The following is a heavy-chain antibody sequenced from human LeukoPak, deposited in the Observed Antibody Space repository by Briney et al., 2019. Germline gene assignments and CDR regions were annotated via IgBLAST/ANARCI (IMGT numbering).Heavy chain of an antibody. CDR1: GYTFTSYA. Sequence: GASVKVSCKASGYTFTSYAMHWVRQAPGQRLEWMGWINAGNGNTKYSQKFQGRVTITRDTSASTAYMELSSLRSEDTAVYYCARGSLTNRPYYYYGMDVWGQGTTVTVSS. J-gene: IGHJ6*02. D-gene: IGHD1-1*01. CDR2: INAGNGNT. V-gene: IGHV1-3*01. CDR3: ARGSLTNRPYYYYGMDV.